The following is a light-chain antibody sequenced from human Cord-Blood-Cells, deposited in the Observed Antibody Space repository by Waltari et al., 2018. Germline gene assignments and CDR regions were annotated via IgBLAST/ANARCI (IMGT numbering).Light chain of an antibody. J-gene: IGKJ3*01. V-gene: IGKV4-1*01. Sequence: DIVMTQSPDSLAVSLGERATINCKSSQSVLYSSNNKNYLAWYQQKPGQAPRLLIYGASSRATGIPDRFSGSGSGTDFTLTISRLEPEDFAVYYCQQYGSSPGGVTFGPGTKVDIK. CDR2: GAS. CDR1: QSVLYSSNNKNY. CDR3: QQYGSSPGGVT.